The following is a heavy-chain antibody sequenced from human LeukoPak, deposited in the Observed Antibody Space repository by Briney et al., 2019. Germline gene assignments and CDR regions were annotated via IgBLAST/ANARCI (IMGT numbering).Heavy chain of an antibody. CDR3: AKDSVARNGVYDAFDI. CDR2: IVGVGGTS. J-gene: IGHJ3*02. D-gene: IGHD2-8*01. V-gene: IGHV3-23*01. CDR1: GFTFSEYG. Sequence: RGSLRLSCAASGFTFSEYGMNWVRQAPGKGLEWVSHIVGVGGTSYYADSVKGRFTISRDNSKNILYLQMNSLRVEDTAVFYCAKDSVARNGVYDAFDIWGQGTMVTVSS.